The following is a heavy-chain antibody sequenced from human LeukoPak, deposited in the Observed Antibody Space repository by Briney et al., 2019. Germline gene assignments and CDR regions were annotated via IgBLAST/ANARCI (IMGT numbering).Heavy chain of an antibody. CDR3: AKDLEGIALWFGETSGGAFDI. D-gene: IGHD3-10*01. CDR2: ISGSGGST. J-gene: IGHJ3*02. V-gene: IGHV3-23*01. CDR1: GFTFSSYG. Sequence: GGSLRLSCAASGFTFSSYGMSWVRQGPGKGLEWVSAISGSGGSTYYADSVKGRFTIYRDNSKNTLYLQMNSLSAEDTAVYYCAKDLEGIALWFGETSGGAFDIWGQGTMVTVSS.